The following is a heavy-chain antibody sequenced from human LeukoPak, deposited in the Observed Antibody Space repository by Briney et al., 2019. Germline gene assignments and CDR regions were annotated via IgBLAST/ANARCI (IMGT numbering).Heavy chain of an antibody. V-gene: IGHV1-24*01. CDR2: FDPEDGET. J-gene: IGHJ4*02. Sequence: ASVKVSCKVSGYTLTELSMHWVRQAPGEGLEWMGGFDPEDGETIYAQKFQGRVTMTEDTSTDTAYMELSSLRSEDTAVYYCATDTYYYDSSGYYFGYWGQGTLVTVSS. CDR3: ATDTYYYDSSGYYFGY. D-gene: IGHD3-22*01. CDR1: GYTLTELS.